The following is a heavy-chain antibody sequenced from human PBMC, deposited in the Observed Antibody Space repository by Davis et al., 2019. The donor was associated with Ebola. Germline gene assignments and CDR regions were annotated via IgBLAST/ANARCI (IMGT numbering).Heavy chain of an antibody. J-gene: IGHJ6*02. CDR3: ARLGALYYYGMDV. D-gene: IGHD3-16*01. CDR2: IYYSGST. V-gene: IGHV4-39*01. CDR1: GGSISSSSYY. Sequence: PSETLSLTCTVSGGSISSSSYYWGWIRQPPGKGLEWIGSIYYSGSTYYNPSLKSRVTISVDTSKNQFSLKLSSVTAADTAVYYCARLGALYYYGMDVWGQGTTVTVSS.